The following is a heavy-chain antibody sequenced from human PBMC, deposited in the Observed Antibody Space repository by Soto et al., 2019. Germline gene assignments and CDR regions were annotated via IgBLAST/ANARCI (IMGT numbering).Heavy chain of an antibody. CDR3: ARGLRELEPETGTYYYYYMDV. CDR1: GYTFTSYA. Sequence: ASVKVSCKASGYTFTSYAMHWVRQAPGQRLEWMGWINAGNGNTKYSQKFQGRVTITRDTSASTAYMELSSLRSEDTAVYYCARGLRELEPETGTYYYYYMDVWGKGTTVTVS. J-gene: IGHJ6*03. V-gene: IGHV1-3*01. CDR2: INAGNGNT. D-gene: IGHD1-1*01.